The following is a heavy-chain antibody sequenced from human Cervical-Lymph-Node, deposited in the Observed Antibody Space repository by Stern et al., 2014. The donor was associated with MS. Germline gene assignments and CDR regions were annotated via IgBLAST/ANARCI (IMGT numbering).Heavy chain of an antibody. Sequence: QMQLVQSGAEVTKPGSSAKVSCKASGGTFSKFPSSWVRQAPGQGLEWMGGIFPVFGTPTYAQEFRGRVTITADVSTSTVYMELSSLRSDDTAVYYCALSSETSDRWYSLGYDLWGQGTLVTVSS. CDR2: IFPVFGTP. J-gene: IGHJ5*02. D-gene: IGHD6-13*01. CDR3: ALSSETSDRWYSLGYDL. CDR1: GGTFSKFP. V-gene: IGHV1-69*01.